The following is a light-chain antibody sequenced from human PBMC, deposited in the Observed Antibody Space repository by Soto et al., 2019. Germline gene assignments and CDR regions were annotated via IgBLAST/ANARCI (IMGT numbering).Light chain of an antibody. V-gene: IGKV3-15*01. J-gene: IGKJ5*01. CDR1: QSVSSN. CDR2: GAS. CDR3: HQYTNWPPIT. Sequence: EIVMTQSPATLSLSPGERATLSCRASQSVSSNFAWYQQNPGQAPRLLIYGASTKATGIPARFRGSGSATEFNLTINSLQSEDVAVYYWHQYTNWPPITFGQGKRLEIK.